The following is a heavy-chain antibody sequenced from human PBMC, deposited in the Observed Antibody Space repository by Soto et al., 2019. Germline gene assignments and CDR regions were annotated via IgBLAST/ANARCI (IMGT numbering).Heavy chain of an antibody. V-gene: IGHV3-30*03. Sequence: GGTLRLSCAASGFTFSSYGMHWVRQAPGKGLGWVAVISYDGSNKYYADSVKGRFTISRDNSKNTLYLQMNSLRAEDTAVYYCAIYSSGWYPLDYWGQGTLVTVSS. CDR2: ISYDGSNK. CDR1: GFTFSSYG. CDR3: AIYSSGWYPLDY. J-gene: IGHJ4*02. D-gene: IGHD6-19*01.